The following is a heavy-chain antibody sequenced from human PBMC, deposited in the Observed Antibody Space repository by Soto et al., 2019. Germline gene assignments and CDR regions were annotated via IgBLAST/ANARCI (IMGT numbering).Heavy chain of an antibody. V-gene: IGHV4-59*08. Sequence: PSETLSLTCTVSGGSISSYYWGWIRQPPGKGLEWIGYIYYSGSTNYNPSLKSRVTISVDTSKNQFSLKLSSVTAADTAVYYCARGLYYDFWSGYWLWFDPWGQGTLLTVSS. CDR2: IYYSGST. J-gene: IGHJ5*02. D-gene: IGHD3-3*01. CDR3: ARGLYYDFWSGYWLWFDP. CDR1: GGSISSYY.